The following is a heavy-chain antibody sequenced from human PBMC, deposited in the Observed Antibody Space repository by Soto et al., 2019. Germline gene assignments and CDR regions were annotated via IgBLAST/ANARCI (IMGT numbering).Heavy chain of an antibody. D-gene: IGHD6-13*01. CDR2: ISTYNGNT. CDR1: GYIFTSYG. Sequence: QVQLVQSGAEVKKPGASVKVSCKASGYIFTSYGISWVRQAPGQGLEWMGWISTYNGNTNYAQKVQGRVTMTTDTSTSNAYMEMRTPRADDTAVCYLVRDWAAAGPFDYWGQGTLVTVSS. V-gene: IGHV1-18*01. CDR3: VRDWAAAGPFDY. J-gene: IGHJ4*02.